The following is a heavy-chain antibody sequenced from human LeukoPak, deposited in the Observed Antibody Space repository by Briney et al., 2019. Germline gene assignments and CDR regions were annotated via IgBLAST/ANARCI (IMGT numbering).Heavy chain of an antibody. CDR2: IYYSGST. D-gene: IGHD6-13*01. CDR3: ARDFSGSSSYDYYYYGMDV. V-gene: IGHV4-59*01. CDR1: GGSISSYC. J-gene: IGHJ6*02. Sequence: SETLSLTCTVSGGSISSYCWSWIRQPPGKGLEWIGYIYYSGSTNYNPSLKSRVTISVDTSKNQFSLKLGSVTAADTAVYYCARDFSGSSSYDYYYYGMDVWGQGTTVTVSS.